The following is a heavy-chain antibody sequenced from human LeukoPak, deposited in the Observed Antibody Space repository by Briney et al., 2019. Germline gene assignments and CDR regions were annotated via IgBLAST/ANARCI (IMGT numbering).Heavy chain of an antibody. V-gene: IGHV4-34*01. CDR2: INHSGST. J-gene: IGHJ3*02. Sequence: SSETLSLTCAVYGGSFSGYYWSWIRQPPGKGLEWIGEINHSGSTNYNPSLKSRVTISVDTSKNQFSLKLSSVTAADTAVYYCARDPPHYYDSSGYRLDAFDIWGQGTMVTVSS. CDR1: GGSFSGYY. D-gene: IGHD3-22*01. CDR3: ARDPPHYYDSSGYRLDAFDI.